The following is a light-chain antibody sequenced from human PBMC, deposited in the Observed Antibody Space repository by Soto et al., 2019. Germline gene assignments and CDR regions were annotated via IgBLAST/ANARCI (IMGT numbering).Light chain of an antibody. V-gene: IGLV1-44*01. J-gene: IGLJ1*01. CDR2: DND. Sequence: QSALAQPPSASGTPGQMVTISASGSSFNIGSNPVSWYQQRPGTAPKLLIYDNDERPSGVPVRFSGSKSATSASLAISGLQSEDEGDYYCATWDDSRNGYVFGPGTKVTVL. CDR3: ATWDDSRNGYV. CDR1: SFNIGSNP.